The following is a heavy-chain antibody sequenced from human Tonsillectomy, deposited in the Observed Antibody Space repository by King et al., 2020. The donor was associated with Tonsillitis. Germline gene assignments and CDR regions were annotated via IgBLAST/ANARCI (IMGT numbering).Heavy chain of an antibody. Sequence: QVQLVESGGGVVQPGRSLRLSCAASGFVFSTYTMHWVRQAPGKGLEWVAVISYDGSKEYYAHSLKGRSTVSRDNSKNTLFLQINSLRTEDTAMYYCARGEGGRHKAYWGQGTLVTVSS. CDR1: GFVFSTYT. CDR3: ARGEGGRHKAY. D-gene: IGHD2-21*01. J-gene: IGHJ4*02. CDR2: ISYDGSKE. V-gene: IGHV3-30*04.